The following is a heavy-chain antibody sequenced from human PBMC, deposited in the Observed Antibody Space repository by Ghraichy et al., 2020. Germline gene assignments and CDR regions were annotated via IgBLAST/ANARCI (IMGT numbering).Heavy chain of an antibody. D-gene: IGHD2-15*01. J-gene: IGHJ4*02. CDR2: ISPSGST. Sequence: SETLSLTCSVSAGSFSSGGYYWNWIRQHPGEGLEWIGYISPSGSTFYSPSLKSRLTMSVDTSKNHFSVKLSSVTAADTAVYYCASVRVHCSGNSCNYFDFWGQGTLVTVSS. CDR3: ASVRVHCSGNSCNYFDF. CDR1: AGSFSSGGYY. V-gene: IGHV4-31*03.